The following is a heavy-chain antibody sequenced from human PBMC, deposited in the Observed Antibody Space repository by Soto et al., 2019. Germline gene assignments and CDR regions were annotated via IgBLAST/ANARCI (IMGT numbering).Heavy chain of an antibody. Sequence: SLRRSWAASAFTLSDYAMHWVRQAPGKGLEWVTVISFDGKNKYYADSVKGRFTISRDDSKNTLYLQMNSLRTEDTAVYYCAREISPPYWSRDCDPYFGYCGQGALVTVSS. CDR3: AREISPPYWSRDCDPYFGY. CDR2: ISFDGKNK. D-gene: IGHD2-21*02. V-gene: IGHV3-30*04. J-gene: IGHJ4*02. CDR1: AFTLSDYA.